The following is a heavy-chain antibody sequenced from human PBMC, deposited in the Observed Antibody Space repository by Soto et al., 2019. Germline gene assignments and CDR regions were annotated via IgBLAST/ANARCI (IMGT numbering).Heavy chain of an antibody. Sequence: ASVKVSCKASGYTFTGYYMHWVRQAPGQGLEWMGWINPNSGGTNYAQKFQGWVTMTRDTSISTAYMELSRLRSDDTAVYYCARGPRAKYGDNDYWGQGTLVTVSS. CDR3: ARGPRAKYGDNDY. CDR2: INPNSGGT. D-gene: IGHD4-17*01. J-gene: IGHJ4*02. CDR1: GYTFTGYY. V-gene: IGHV1-2*04.